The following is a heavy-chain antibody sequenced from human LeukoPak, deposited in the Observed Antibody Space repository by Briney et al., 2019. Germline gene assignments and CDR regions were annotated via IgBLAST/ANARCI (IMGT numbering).Heavy chain of an antibody. Sequence: PGGSLRLSFAASGXIFSDYFMTWIRQAPGKGLEWVSYISSSSTYTNYADSVKGRFTISRDNAKNSLYLQMNSLRAEDTAVYYCASRSAWGQGTLVTVSS. V-gene: IGHV3-11*03. CDR2: ISSSSTYT. CDR1: GXIFSDYF. CDR3: ASRSA. J-gene: IGHJ5*02.